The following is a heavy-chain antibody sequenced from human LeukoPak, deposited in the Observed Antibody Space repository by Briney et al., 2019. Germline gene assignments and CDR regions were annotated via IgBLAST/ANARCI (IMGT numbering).Heavy chain of an antibody. CDR1: GFTFSAYS. D-gene: IGHD3-10*01. CDR2: ITSGDFV. V-gene: IGHV3-69-1*01. CDR3: ARGGFNMVRGVIPSNSYSYYMDI. J-gene: IGHJ6*03. Sequence: KPGGSLRLSCAASGFTFSAYSMNWVRQAPGKGLEWVSSITSGDFVYFADSLKGRFTISRDNGKGSLFLQMSSLRAEDTAVYYCARGGFNMVRGVIPSNSYSYYMDIWGKGTTVTVSS.